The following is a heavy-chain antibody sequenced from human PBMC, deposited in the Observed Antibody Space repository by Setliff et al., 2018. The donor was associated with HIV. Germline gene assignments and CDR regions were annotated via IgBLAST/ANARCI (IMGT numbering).Heavy chain of an antibody. J-gene: IGHJ4*02. CDR2: IEKKTNGGTR. Sequence: PGGSLRLSCVASGLPFSYAWLSWVRQAPGKGLEWVGRIEKKTNGGTRDYAAPVKGRFTISRDDSKSTLYLQLTTLRTEDTGFYFCTREIRDGYPRSSNWGQGTLVTVSS. V-gene: IGHV3-15*04. D-gene: IGHD3-10*01. CDR1: GLPFSYAW. CDR3: TREIRDGYPRSSN.